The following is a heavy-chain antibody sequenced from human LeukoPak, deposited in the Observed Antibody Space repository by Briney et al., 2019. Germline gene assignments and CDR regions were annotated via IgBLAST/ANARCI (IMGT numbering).Heavy chain of an antibody. V-gene: IGHV3-33*06. CDR3: AKGCSSTSCYSGDGFDY. CDR2: IWYDGSNK. Sequence: GGSLRLSCAASGFTFSSYGMHWVRQAPGKGLEWVAVIWYDGSNKYYADSVKGRFTISRDNSKNTLYLQMNSLRAEDTAVYYCAKGCSSTSCYSGDGFDYWGQGTLVTVSS. CDR1: GFTFSSYG. J-gene: IGHJ4*02. D-gene: IGHD2-2*02.